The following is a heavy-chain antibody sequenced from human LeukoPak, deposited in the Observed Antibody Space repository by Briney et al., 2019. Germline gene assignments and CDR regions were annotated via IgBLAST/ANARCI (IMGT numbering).Heavy chain of an antibody. J-gene: IGHJ6*03. Sequence: GGSLRLSCAASGFTFSSYAMSWVRQAPGKGLGWVSAISGSGGSTYYADSVKGQFTISRDNSKNTLYLQMNSLRAEDTAVYYCAKAGYCSGGSCYSRRTYYYYMDVWGKGTTVTISS. CDR3: AKAGYCSGGSCYSRRTYYYYMDV. D-gene: IGHD2-15*01. CDR2: ISGSGGST. CDR1: GFTFSSYA. V-gene: IGHV3-23*01.